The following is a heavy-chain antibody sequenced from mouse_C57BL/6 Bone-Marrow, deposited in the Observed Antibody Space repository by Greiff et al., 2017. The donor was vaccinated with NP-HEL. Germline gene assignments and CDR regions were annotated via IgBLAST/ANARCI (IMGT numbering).Heavy chain of an antibody. Sequence: DVKLQESGPGLVKPSQSLSLTCSVTGYSITSGYYWNWIRQFPGNKLEWMGYISYDGSNNYNPSLKNRISITRDTSKNQFFLKLNSVTTEDTATYYCTVFSSYYYGSPSFGYWGQGTTLTVSS. V-gene: IGHV3-6*01. D-gene: IGHD1-1*01. J-gene: IGHJ2*01. CDR1: GYSITSGYY. CDR3: TVFSSYYYGSPSFGY. CDR2: ISYDGSN.